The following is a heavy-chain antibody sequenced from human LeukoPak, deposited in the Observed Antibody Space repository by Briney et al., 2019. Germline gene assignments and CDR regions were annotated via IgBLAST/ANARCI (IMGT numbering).Heavy chain of an antibody. CDR3: ARDPRSGNYYMDV. V-gene: IGHV3-21*06. J-gene: IGHJ6*03. CDR1: GFSFSSYS. D-gene: IGHD3-3*01. Sequence: GGSLRLSCAASGFSFSSYSMNWVRQAPGKGLEWVSSITSSSSYVYYADSVKGRFTISRDNAKNSLYLQMNSLRAEDTAVHYCARDPRSGNYYMDVWGKGTTVTASS. CDR2: ITSSSSYV.